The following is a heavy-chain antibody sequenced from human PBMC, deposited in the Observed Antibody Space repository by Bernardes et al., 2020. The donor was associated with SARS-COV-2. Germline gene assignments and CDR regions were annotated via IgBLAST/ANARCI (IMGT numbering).Heavy chain of an antibody. Sequence: GGSLRLSCAASGFTFSSYAMHWVRQAPGKGLEWVAVISYDGSNKYYADSVKGRFTISRDNSKNTLYLQMNSLRAEDTAVYYCARDGKDHREGLIPAAIIRNYYYYYYMDVWGKGTTVTVSS. V-gene: IGHV3-30*04. CDR2: ISYDGSNK. D-gene: IGHD2-2*01. J-gene: IGHJ6*03. CDR1: GFTFSSYA. CDR3: ARDGKDHREGLIPAAIIRNYYYYYYMDV.